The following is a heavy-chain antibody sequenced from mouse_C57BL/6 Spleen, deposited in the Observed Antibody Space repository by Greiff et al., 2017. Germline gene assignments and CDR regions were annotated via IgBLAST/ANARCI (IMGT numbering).Heavy chain of an antibody. CDR2: IYPSDSET. V-gene: IGHV1-61*01. CDR1: GYTFTSYW. D-gene: IGHD2-4*01. CDR3: ARGGYDYPFFDY. J-gene: IGHJ2*01. Sequence: QVQLQQPGAELVRPGSSVKLSCKASGYTFTSYWMDWVKQRPGQGLEWIGNIYPSDSETHYNQKFKDKATLTVDKSSSTAYMQLCSLTSEDSAVYYCARGGYDYPFFDYWGQGTTLTVSS.